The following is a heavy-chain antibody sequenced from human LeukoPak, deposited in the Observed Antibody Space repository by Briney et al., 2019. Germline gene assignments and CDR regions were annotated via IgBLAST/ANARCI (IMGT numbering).Heavy chain of an antibody. Sequence: PSETLSLTCAVYGGSFSGYYWSWIRQPPGKGLEWIGEINHSGSTNYNPSLKSRVTISVDTSKNQFSLKLSSVTAADTAVYYCARAREYYYDSSGYYAGYYFDYWGQGTLVTVSS. D-gene: IGHD3-22*01. CDR2: INHSGST. V-gene: IGHV4-34*01. CDR1: GGSFSGYY. J-gene: IGHJ4*02. CDR3: ARAREYYYDSSGYYAGYYFDY.